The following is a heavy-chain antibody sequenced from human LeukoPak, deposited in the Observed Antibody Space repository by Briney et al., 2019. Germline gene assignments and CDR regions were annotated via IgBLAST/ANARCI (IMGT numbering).Heavy chain of an antibody. J-gene: IGHJ4*02. CDR1: GGSVSSGTYY. CDR2: IYYSGST. Sequence: SETLSLTCTVSGGSVSSGTYYWSWIRQPPGEGLEWIGYIYYSGSTNYNPSLKSRVTISVDTSKNQFSLKLSSVTAADTAVYYCARGAMTTTSTFDYWGQGTLVTVSS. V-gene: IGHV4-61*01. CDR3: ARGAMTTTSTFDY. D-gene: IGHD5-24*01.